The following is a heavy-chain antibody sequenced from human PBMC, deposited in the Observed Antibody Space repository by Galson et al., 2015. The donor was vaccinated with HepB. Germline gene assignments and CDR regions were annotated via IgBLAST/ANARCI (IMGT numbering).Heavy chain of an antibody. Sequence: QSGAEVKKPGESLKISCKGSGYDFTDYWIGWVRQMPGKGLEWVGILYPGDSETRYSPSLQGQVTISADKSISTAYLQWSSLKASDTAVYFCAISLWDGYWDYWGLGTLVTVSS. CDR3: AISLWDGYWDY. J-gene: IGHJ4*02. D-gene: IGHD3-3*01. CDR2: LYPGDSET. V-gene: IGHV5-51*03. CDR1: GYDFTDYW.